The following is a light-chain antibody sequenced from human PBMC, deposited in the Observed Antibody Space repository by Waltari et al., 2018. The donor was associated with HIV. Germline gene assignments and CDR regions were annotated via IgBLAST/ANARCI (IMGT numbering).Light chain of an antibody. CDR2: AVR. J-gene: IGLJ3*02. CDR1: SSDIGEYHY. CDR3: SSYTTIYTWV. V-gene: IGLV2-14*01. Sequence: QSALTQPASVSGSPGRSITISCTGPSSDIGEYHYVSWFQHHPTKAPKLIIFAVRYRPAGVSNRFSGSKAGNTASLTISGLRPEDEADYYCSSYTTIYTWVFGGGTKLTVL.